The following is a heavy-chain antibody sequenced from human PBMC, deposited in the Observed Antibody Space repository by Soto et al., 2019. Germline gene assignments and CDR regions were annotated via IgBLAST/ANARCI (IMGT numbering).Heavy chain of an antibody. D-gene: IGHD3-3*01. J-gene: IGHJ6*03. V-gene: IGHV4-59*01. Sequence: SETLSLTCTVSGVSISSYYWSWIRQPPGKGLEWIGYIYYSGSTNYNPSLKSRVTISVDTSKNQFSLKLSSVTAADTAVYYCAGASGYYMDVWGKGTTVTVSS. CDR1: GVSISSYY. CDR2: IYYSGST. CDR3: AGASGYYMDV.